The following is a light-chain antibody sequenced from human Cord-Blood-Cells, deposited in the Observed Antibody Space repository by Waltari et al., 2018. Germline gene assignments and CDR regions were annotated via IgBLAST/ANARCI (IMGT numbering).Light chain of an antibody. CDR3: QQYYSTPYT. CDR2: WAS. CDR1: QSVLYSSNNKNY. J-gene: IGKJ2*01. V-gene: IGKV4-1*01. Sequence: DIVMTQSPDSLAVPLGERPTINSKSSQSVLYSSNNKNYLAWYQQKPGQPPKLLIYWASTRESGVPDRFSGSGSGTDFTLTISSLQAEDVAVYYCQQYYSTPYTFGQGTKLEIK.